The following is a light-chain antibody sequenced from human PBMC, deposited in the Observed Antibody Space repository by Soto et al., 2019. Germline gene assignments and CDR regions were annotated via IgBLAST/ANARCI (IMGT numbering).Light chain of an antibody. Sequence: QSALTQPASVSGSPGQSITISCAGTSSDVDAYNYVSWYQHHPGKAPKLMIYDVNNRPSGDSNRFSGSKSGNTASLTISGLQAEDEADYYCSSRTSGATYVFGSGTQLTVL. V-gene: IGLV2-14*03. J-gene: IGLJ7*01. CDR3: SSRTSGATYV. CDR1: SSDVDAYNY. CDR2: DVN.